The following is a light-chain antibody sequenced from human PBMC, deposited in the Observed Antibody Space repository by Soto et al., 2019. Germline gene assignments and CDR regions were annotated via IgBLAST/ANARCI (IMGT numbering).Light chain of an antibody. CDR3: QQYGSSLTWT. Sequence: VMTQSPVTLSVSPGERATLSCRASQSVSSSYLAWYQQKPGQAPRLLIYGASSRATGIPDRFSGSGSGTDFTLTISRLEPEDFAVYYCQQYGSSLTWTFGQGTKVDIK. CDR1: QSVSSSY. V-gene: IGKV3-20*01. J-gene: IGKJ1*01. CDR2: GAS.